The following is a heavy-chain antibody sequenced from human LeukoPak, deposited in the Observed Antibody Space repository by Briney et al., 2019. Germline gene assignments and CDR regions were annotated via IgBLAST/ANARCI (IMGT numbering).Heavy chain of an antibody. Sequence: ASVKVSCKASGYTLTGYYMHWVRQAPGQGLEWMGRINPNSGGTNYAQKFQGRVTMTRDTSISTAYMELSRLRSDDTAVYYCARVRGGIAVAGKYYYFDYWGQETLVTVSS. D-gene: IGHD6-19*01. CDR1: GYTLTGYY. V-gene: IGHV1-2*06. CDR2: INPNSGGT. CDR3: ARVRGGIAVAGKYYYFDY. J-gene: IGHJ4*02.